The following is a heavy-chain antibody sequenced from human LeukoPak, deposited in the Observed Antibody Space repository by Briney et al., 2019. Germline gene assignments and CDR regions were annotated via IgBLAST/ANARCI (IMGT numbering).Heavy chain of an antibody. CDR2: ISGSGSST. CDR1: GFTFSSYA. V-gene: IGHV3-23*01. D-gene: IGHD6-19*01. Sequence: PGGSLRPSCAASGFTFSSYAMSWVRQAPGKGLEWVSAISGSGSSTYYADSVKGRFTISRDNSKNALYLQMNSLRAEDTAVYYCAKDVHSSGWYTAFDYWGQGTLVTVSS. J-gene: IGHJ4*02. CDR3: AKDVHSSGWYTAFDY.